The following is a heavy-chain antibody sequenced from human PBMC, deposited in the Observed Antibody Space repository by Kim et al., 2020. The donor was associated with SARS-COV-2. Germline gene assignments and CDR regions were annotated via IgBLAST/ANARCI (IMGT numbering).Heavy chain of an antibody. CDR1: GFSFADSV. Sequence: GGSLRLSCAASGFSFADSVIHWFRQAPGNGLEWVALVSGDGGTTYYADSVKGRFTISRDNSKDSLYLQMNSLRTDDTAFYYCSKASGWLPTYWGQGTLVTVSS. CDR2: VSGDGGTT. D-gene: IGHD6-19*01. CDR3: SKASGWLPTY. J-gene: IGHJ4*02. V-gene: IGHV3-43*02.